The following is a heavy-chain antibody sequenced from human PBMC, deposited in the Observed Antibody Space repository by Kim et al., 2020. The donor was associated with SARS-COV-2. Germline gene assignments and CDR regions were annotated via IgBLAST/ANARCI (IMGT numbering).Heavy chain of an antibody. J-gene: IGHJ5*02. Sequence: GGSLRLSCAASGFTFSDYYMSWIRQAPGKGLEWVSYISSSSSYTNYADSVKGRFTISRDNAKNSLYLQMNSLRAEDTAVYYCARDKLGIERGWFDPWGQGTLVTVSS. V-gene: IGHV3-11*05. CDR1: GFTFSDYY. D-gene: IGHD7-27*01. CDR3: ARDKLGIERGWFDP. CDR2: ISSSSSYT.